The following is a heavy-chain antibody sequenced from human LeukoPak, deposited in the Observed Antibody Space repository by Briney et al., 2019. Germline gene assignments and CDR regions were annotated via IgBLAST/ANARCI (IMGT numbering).Heavy chain of an antibody. CDR1: GFTFSSYA. J-gene: IGHJ4*02. CDR2: ISYDGSNK. Sequence: GRSLRLSCAASGFTFSSYAMHWVRQAPGKGLEWVAVISYDGSNKYYADSVKGRFTISRDNSKNTLYLQMNSLRAEDTAVYYCARGSSGWYVKDYWGQGTLVTVSS. V-gene: IGHV3-30-3*01. CDR3: ARGSSGWYVKDY. D-gene: IGHD6-19*01.